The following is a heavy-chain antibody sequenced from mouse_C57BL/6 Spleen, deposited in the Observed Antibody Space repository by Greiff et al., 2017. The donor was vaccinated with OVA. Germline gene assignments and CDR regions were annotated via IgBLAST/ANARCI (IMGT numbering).Heavy chain of an antibody. CDR2: ISNGGGST. V-gene: IGHV5-12*01. CDR1: GFTFSDYY. D-gene: IGHD1-1*01. CDR3: ARHYYGSSSRYFDV. J-gene: IGHJ1*03. Sequence: EVQRVESGGGLVQPGGSLKLSCAASGFTFSDYYMYWVRQTPEKRLEWVAYISNGGGSTYYPDTVKGRFTISRDNAKNTLYLQMSRLKSEDTAMYYCARHYYGSSSRYFDVWGTGTTVTVSS.